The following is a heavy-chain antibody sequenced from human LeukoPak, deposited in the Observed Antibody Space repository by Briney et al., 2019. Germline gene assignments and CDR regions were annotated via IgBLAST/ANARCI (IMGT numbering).Heavy chain of an antibody. J-gene: IGHJ4*02. Sequence: PGGSLRLSCAASGFTFSSYGMHWVRQAPGKGLEWVAFVRYDGSNKYYADSVKGRFTISRDASTNTLYLQMNSLRAEDTAVYYCAKWGNGYSNGMRLYYVDYWGQGTLVTVSS. CDR3: AKWGNGYSNGMRLYYVDY. D-gene: IGHD4-11*01. V-gene: IGHV3-30*02. CDR2: VRYDGSNK. CDR1: GFTFSSYG.